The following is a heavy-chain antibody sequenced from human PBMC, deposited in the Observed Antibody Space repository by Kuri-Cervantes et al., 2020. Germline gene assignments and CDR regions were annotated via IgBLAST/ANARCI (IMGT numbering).Heavy chain of an antibody. Sequence: GGSLRLSCAASGFTFSSYGMHWVRQAPGKGLEWVAVISYDGSNKYYADSVKGRFTISRDNSKNTLYLQMNSLRAEDTAVYYCARDANYYDSSGYYYGFDYWGQGTLVTVSS. CDR2: ISYDGSNK. CDR3: ARDANYYDSSGYYYGFDY. CDR1: GFTFSSYG. D-gene: IGHD3-22*01. J-gene: IGHJ4*02. V-gene: IGHV3-30*03.